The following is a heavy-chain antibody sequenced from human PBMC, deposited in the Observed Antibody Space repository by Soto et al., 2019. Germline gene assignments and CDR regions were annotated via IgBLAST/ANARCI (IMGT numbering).Heavy chain of an antibody. CDR2: AAYSGGT. CDR3: AKVVVGATSHSDFDS. Sequence: SETLSLTCSVSGGSVTLTSYFWGWVRQPPGKGLEWIGSAAYSGGTYKNPSLKSRVTVSVDTSKNQFSLKLTSVTAADTAVYYCAKVVVGATSHSDFDSWGQGTLVTVSS. CDR1: GGSVTLTSYF. V-gene: IGHV4-39*01. D-gene: IGHD2-15*01. J-gene: IGHJ4*02.